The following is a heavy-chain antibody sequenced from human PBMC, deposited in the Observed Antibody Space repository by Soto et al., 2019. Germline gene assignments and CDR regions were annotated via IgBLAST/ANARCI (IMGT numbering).Heavy chain of an antibody. Sequence: SVKVSCKASGGTFSSYAISWVRQAPGQGLEWMGGIIPTFGTANYAQKFQGRVTITADESTSTAYMELSSLRSEDTAVYYCARGLGVDTAMVTVGGYYYGMDVWGQGTTVNVSS. V-gene: IGHV1-69*13. CDR2: IIPTFGTA. J-gene: IGHJ6*02. CDR1: GGTFSSYA. D-gene: IGHD5-18*01. CDR3: ARGLGVDTAMVTVGGYYYGMDV.